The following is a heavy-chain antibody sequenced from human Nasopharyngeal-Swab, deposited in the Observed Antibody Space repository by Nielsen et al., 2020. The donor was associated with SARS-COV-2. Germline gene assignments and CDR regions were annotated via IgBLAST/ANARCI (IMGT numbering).Heavy chain of an antibody. Sequence: GESLKISCTASGFTFGDYAMSWFRQAPGKGLEWVGFIRSKAYGGTTEYAASVKGRFTISRDDSKSIAYLQMNSLKNEDTAVYYGTRDLEEMATGFDYWGQGTLVTVSS. D-gene: IGHD5-24*01. V-gene: IGHV3-49*03. CDR2: IRSKAYGGTT. J-gene: IGHJ4*02. CDR3: TRDLEEMATGFDY. CDR1: GFTFGDYA.